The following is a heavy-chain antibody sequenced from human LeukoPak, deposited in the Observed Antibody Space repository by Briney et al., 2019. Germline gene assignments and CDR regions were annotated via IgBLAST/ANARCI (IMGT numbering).Heavy chain of an antibody. CDR3: ARDYVT. V-gene: IGHV4-34*01. CDR2: INHSGGT. Sequence: RASETLSLTCAVYGGSFSGYYRSWIRQPPGKGLEWIGEINHSGGTNYNPSLKSRVTISVDTSKNQFSLKLSSVTAADTAVYYCARDYVTWGQGTLVTVSS. D-gene: IGHD3-16*01. J-gene: IGHJ5*02. CDR1: GGSFSGYY.